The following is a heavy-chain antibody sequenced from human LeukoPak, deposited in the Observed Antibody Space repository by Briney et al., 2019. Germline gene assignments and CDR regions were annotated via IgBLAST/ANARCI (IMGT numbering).Heavy chain of an antibody. D-gene: IGHD3-9*01. V-gene: IGHV4-39*01. Sequence: SETQSLTCTVSCDSIGCSSFYWGWVRRSPGKGLGWIGSIYYSGTTYYTPSLKSRVTISVDPSKNHVFLRLRSVTAADTAVYFCARHSILPYFDHLSPSFYPDYWGQGTLVTVSS. CDR2: IYYSGTT. CDR3: ARHSILPYFDHLSPSFYPDY. J-gene: IGHJ4*02. CDR1: CDSIGCSSFY.